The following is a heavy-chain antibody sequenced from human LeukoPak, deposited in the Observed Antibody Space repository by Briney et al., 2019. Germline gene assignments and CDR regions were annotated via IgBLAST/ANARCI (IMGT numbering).Heavy chain of an antibody. CDR3: ASTQQWLAFDY. V-gene: IGHV4-59*01. CDR2: FYHSGST. CDR1: GGSISNYH. Sequence: PSETLSLTCTVSGGSISNYHWSWMRQPPGKGLEWIGCFYHSGSTTYNPSLKSRVTTSVDTSKNEFSLKLNSVTAADTAVYYCASTQQWLAFDYWGQGILVIVSS. J-gene: IGHJ4*02. D-gene: IGHD6-19*01.